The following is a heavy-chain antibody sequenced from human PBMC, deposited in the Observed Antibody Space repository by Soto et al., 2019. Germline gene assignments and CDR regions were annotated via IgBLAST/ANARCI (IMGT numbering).Heavy chain of an antibody. V-gene: IGHV1-2*02. CDR1: GYTFTGYY. CDR3: AREDITLVRNRDYYYGMDV. J-gene: IGHJ6*02. Sequence: ASVKVSCKASGYTFTGYYMHWVRQAPGQGLEWMGWINPNSGGTNYAQKFQGRVTMTRDTSISTGYMELSSLRSDDTAVYYCAREDITLVRNRDYYYGMDVWGQGTTVTVS. CDR2: INPNSGGT. D-gene: IGHD3-10*01.